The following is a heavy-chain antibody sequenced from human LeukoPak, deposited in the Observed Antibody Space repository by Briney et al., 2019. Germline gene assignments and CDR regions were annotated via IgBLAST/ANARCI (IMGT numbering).Heavy chain of an antibody. CDR1: GGSITSSNYY. Sequence: SETLPLTCTVSGGSITSSNYYWGWIRQPPGKGLEWIGSIYYSGNTYYNPSLKSRVTISVDTSKNQISLKLSSMTAADTAVYYCARSSFAPTNIYSYFDYWGQGTLVTVSS. D-gene: IGHD2-15*01. J-gene: IGHJ4*02. CDR2: IYYSGNT. CDR3: ARSSFAPTNIYSYFDY. V-gene: IGHV4-39*07.